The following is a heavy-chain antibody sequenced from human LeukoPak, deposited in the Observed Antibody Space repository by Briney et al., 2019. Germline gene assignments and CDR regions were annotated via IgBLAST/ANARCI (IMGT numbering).Heavy chain of an antibody. Sequence: GGSLSLSCAASGFTFSSYEMNWVRQAPGKGLEWVSYISSSGSTIYYADSVKGRFTISRDNAKNSLYLQMNSLTAEDTAVYYCTRKGSQWDFLVDYWGQGTRVAVSP. J-gene: IGHJ4*02. CDR2: ISSSGSTI. CDR1: GFTFSSYE. D-gene: IGHD2/OR15-2a*01. V-gene: IGHV3-48*03. CDR3: TRKGSQWDFLVDY.